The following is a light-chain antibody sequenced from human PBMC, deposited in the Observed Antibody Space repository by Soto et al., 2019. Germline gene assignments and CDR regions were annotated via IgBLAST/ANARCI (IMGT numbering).Light chain of an antibody. CDR1: QSVGSN. J-gene: IGKJ1*01. V-gene: IGKV3-15*01. Sequence: EIVMTQSPATLSVSPGERATLSCRASQSVGSNLAWYQQKSGQPPRLLIYDASTRATDIPARFTGSGSGTEFTLTISSLQSEDFAVYYCQQYNNWPPTWTFGQGTKVDI. CDR2: DAS. CDR3: QQYNNWPPTWT.